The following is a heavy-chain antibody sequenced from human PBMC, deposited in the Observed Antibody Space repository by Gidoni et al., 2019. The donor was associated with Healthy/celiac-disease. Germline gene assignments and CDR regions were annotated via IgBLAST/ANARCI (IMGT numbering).Heavy chain of an antibody. J-gene: IGHJ5*02. CDR2: IYPGDSDT. D-gene: IGHD6-19*01. Sequence: EVQLVQSGAEVKKPGESLTISCKGSGYSFTSYWIGWVRQMPGKGLEWMGIIYPGDSDTRYSPSFQCQVTISADKSISTAYLQWSSLKASDTAMYYCARHNPFSSGWKGWWFDPWGQGTLVTVSS. V-gene: IGHV5-51*01. CDR3: ARHNPFSSGWKGWWFDP. CDR1: GYSFTSYW.